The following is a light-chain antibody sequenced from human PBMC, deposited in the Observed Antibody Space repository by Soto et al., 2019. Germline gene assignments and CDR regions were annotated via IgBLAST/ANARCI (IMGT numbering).Light chain of an antibody. Sequence: DIQMIQSPSTLSASVGDRVTITCRASQSISSWLAWYQQKPGKAPKLLIYDASSLESGVPSRFSGSGSGTEFTLTISSLQPDDFATYYCQQYNSGTFGQGTKVEIK. CDR3: QQYNSGT. J-gene: IGKJ1*01. CDR1: QSISSW. CDR2: DAS. V-gene: IGKV1-5*01.